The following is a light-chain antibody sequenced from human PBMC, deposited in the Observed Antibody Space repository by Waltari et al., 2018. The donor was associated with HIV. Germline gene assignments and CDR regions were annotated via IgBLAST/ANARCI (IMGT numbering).Light chain of an antibody. CDR2: KTS. Sequence: DIQMTQSPSTLSASVCDRVTITCRASQSVSTWLAWYQQKPGKAPKLVIYKTSSLETGVPSRFSGSGSGTEFTLTISDLHPDDFATYYCQQMNSFSFGPGTKVEI. CDR1: QSVSTW. CDR3: QQMNSFS. J-gene: IGKJ3*01. V-gene: IGKV1-5*03.